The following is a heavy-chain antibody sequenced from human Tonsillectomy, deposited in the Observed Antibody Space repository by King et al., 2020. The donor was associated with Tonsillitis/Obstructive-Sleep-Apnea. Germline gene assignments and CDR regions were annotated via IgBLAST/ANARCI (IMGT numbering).Heavy chain of an antibody. CDR1: GYSFTYFA. CDR3: ARAAEGSYDY. J-gene: IGHJ4*02. V-gene: IGHV7-4-1*02. Sequence: VHLVQSGSELKRPGASVKISCKASGYSFTYFAMNGVRQAPTQGLEWMGWINSNTGSPTYAQGFTGRFVFSLDTSVTTAFLQISSLKAEDTAVYHCARAAEGSYDYWGQGTLVTVSS. CDR2: INSNTGSP.